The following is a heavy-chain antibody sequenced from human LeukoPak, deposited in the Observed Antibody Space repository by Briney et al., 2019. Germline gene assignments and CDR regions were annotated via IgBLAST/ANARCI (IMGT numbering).Heavy chain of an antibody. CDR1: GGFISSGSYY. CDR2: IYTSGST. CDR3: ARDSYSSTSYYYYYYMDV. Sequence: SQTLSLTCTVSGGFISSGSYYWSWIRQPAGKGLEWIGRIYTSGSTNYNPSLKSRVTISVDTSKNQFSLKLSSVTAADTAVYYCARDSYSSTSYYYYYYMDVWGKGTTVTVSS. J-gene: IGHJ6*03. D-gene: IGHD6-13*01. V-gene: IGHV4-61*02.